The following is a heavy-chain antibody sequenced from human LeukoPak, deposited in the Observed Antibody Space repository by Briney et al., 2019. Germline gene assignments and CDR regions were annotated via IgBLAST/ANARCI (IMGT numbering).Heavy chain of an antibody. CDR2: INHSGST. V-gene: IGHV4-34*01. CDR1: GGSISSYY. D-gene: IGHD1-1*01. Sequence: SETLSLTCTVSGGSISSYYWSWIRQPPGKGLEWIGEINHSGSTNYNPSLKSRVTISVDTSKNQFSLKLSSVTAADTAVYYCARGNWSFPFDYWGQGTLVTVSS. CDR3: ARGNWSFPFDY. J-gene: IGHJ4*02.